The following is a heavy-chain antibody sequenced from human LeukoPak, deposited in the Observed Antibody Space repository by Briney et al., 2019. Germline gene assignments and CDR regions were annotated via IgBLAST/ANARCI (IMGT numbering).Heavy chain of an antibody. CDR2: INHSGST. J-gene: IGHJ5*02. D-gene: IGHD6-13*01. V-gene: IGHV4-34*01. CDR3: ARGNGYSSSWYRDWFDP. Sequence: PSETLSLTCAVYGGSFSGYYWSWIRQPPGKGLEWIGEINHSGSTNYNPSLKSRVTISVDTSKNQFSLKLSSVTAADTAVYYCARGNGYSSSWYRDWFDPWGQGTLVTVSS. CDR1: GGSFSGYY.